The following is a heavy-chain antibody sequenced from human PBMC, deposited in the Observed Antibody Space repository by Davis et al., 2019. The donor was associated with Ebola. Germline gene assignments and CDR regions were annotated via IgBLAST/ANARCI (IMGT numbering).Heavy chain of an antibody. CDR1: GFTFSNYI. D-gene: IGHD4-23*01. CDR2: FIDSDGAT. V-gene: IGHV3-23*01. CDR3: AKRWQVRYFGY. J-gene: IGHJ4*02. Sequence: PGGSLRLSCAASGFTFSNYIMSWVRQSPGKGLEWVSSFIDSDGATYYADSVKGRFTVSRDNSKNTLYLHINSLRVEDTAVYYCAKRWQVRYFGYWGQGTLVTVSS.